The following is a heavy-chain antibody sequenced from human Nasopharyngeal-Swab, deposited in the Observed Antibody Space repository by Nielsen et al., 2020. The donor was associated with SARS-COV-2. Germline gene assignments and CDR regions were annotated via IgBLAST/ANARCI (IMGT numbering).Heavy chain of an antibody. V-gene: IGHV3-23*01. CDR1: GFTFSSYA. D-gene: IGHD3-22*01. J-gene: IGHJ4*02. CDR3: AKSPPYYYDSSGYYDY. CDR2: ISGSGGST. Sequence: LSLTCAASGFTFSSYAMSWVRQAPGKGLEWVSAISGSGGSTYYADSVKGRFTISRDNSKNTLYLQMNSLRAEDTAVYYCAKSPPYYYDSSGYYDYWGQGTLVTVSS.